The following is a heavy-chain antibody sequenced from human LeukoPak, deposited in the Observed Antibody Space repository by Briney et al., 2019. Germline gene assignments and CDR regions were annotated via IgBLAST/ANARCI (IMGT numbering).Heavy chain of an antibody. J-gene: IGHJ4*02. Sequence: GGSLRLSCAASGFTFDDYAMHWVRQAPGKGLEWVANINLDGSEKYYVDSVKSRFTISRDNAKNSLYLQMNSLRAEDTAVYYCARLREIPVFGVVTKSTSYFDYWGQGTLVTVSS. D-gene: IGHD3-3*01. CDR3: ARLREIPVFGVVTKSTSYFDY. CDR1: GFTFDDYA. CDR2: INLDGSEK. V-gene: IGHV3-7*01.